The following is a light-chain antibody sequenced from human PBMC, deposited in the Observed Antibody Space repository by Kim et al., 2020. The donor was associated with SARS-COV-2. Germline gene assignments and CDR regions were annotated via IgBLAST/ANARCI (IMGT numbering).Light chain of an antibody. CDR2: AAS. CDR3: QQNYSLFT. Sequence: DIQMTQSPSSLSASVGDRVTITCRASQSISSYLNWYQQKPGKAPKLLIYAASSLQSGVPSRFSGSGSGTDFTLTISSLQPEDFATYYCQQNYSLFTFGPGTKVDIK. CDR1: QSISSY. J-gene: IGKJ3*01. V-gene: IGKV1-39*01.